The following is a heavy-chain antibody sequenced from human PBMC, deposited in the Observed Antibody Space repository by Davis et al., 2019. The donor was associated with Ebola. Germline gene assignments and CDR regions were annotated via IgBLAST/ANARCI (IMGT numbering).Heavy chain of an antibody. CDR1: GFTFSSYG. D-gene: IGHD2-8*02. J-gene: IGHJ5*02. V-gene: IGHV3-30*03. CDR2: ISYDGSNK. Sequence: GESLKISCAASGFTFSSYGMHWVRQAPGKGLEWVAVISYDGSNKYYADSVKGRFTISRDNSKNTLYLQMNSLRAEDTAVYYCARGPDIVLVRAEFNWFDPWGQGTLVTVSS. CDR3: ARGPDIVLVRAEFNWFDP.